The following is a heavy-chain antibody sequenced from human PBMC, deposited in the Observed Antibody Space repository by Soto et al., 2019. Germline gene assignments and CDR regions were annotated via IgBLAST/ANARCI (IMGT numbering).Heavy chain of an antibody. CDR2: ISWNSGSI. V-gene: IGHV3-9*01. Sequence: EVQLVESGGGLVQPGRSLRLSCAASGFTFDDYAMHWVRQAPGKGLEWVSGISWNSGSIGYADSVKGRFTISRDNAKNSLYQQMNSLRAEDTALYYCAKDMNYYGSSPGDAFDIWGQGTMVTVSS. J-gene: IGHJ3*02. D-gene: IGHD3-22*01. CDR1: GFTFDDYA. CDR3: AKDMNYYGSSPGDAFDI.